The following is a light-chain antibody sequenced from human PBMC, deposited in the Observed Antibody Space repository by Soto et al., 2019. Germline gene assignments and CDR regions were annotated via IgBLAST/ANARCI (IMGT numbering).Light chain of an antibody. CDR2: NND. Sequence: QSLVTQPPSASGTPGQRVTISCSGSSSNIGSNIVNWYQHLPGTAPKLLIYNNDQRPSGVPDRFSGSKSGTSASLAISGLQSEDEADYYCAAFDDSLNGPVFGGGTKLTVL. CDR3: AAFDDSLNGPV. V-gene: IGLV1-44*01. J-gene: IGLJ2*01. CDR1: SSNIGSNI.